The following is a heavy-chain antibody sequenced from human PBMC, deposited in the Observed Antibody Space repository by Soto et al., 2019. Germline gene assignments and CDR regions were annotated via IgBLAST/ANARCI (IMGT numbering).Heavy chain of an antibody. CDR2: IYYSLST. J-gene: IGHJ6*02. CDR1: CGSISSGGYY. D-gene: IGHD4-17*01. Sequence: SDTLSLTCNVSCGSISSGGYYWSLIRHHPWKCLDWIGYIYYSLSTYYNPSLKSRVTISVDTSKNQFSLKLSSVTAADTAVYYCASSTTTVVTPGYYYYYGMEVWGQGTTVTVSS. CDR3: ASSTTTVVTPGYYYYYGMEV. V-gene: IGHV4-31*03.